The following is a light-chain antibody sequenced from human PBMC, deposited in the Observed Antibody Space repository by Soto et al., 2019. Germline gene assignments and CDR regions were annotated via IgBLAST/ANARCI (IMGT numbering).Light chain of an antibody. CDR3: SSYTSSSIL. CDR2: DVS. Sequence: QSALTQPASVSGSPGQSITISCTGTSSDVGGYNYVSWYQQHPGKAPKLMIYDVSNRPSGVSNRFSGSKSGNTASLTISGLQAEDEADYCCSSYTSSSILFGGGTKVTVL. CDR1: SSDVGGYNY. J-gene: IGLJ2*01. V-gene: IGLV2-14*01.